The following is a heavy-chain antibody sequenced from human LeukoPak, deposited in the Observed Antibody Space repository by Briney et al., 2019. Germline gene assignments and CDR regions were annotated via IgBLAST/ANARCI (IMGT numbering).Heavy chain of an antibody. D-gene: IGHD1-7*01. CDR3: ARQGPIPLAGTGQDY. V-gene: IGHV3-74*01. J-gene: IGHJ4*02. CDR1: GFTFSSYW. CDR2: ISGDGSTT. Sequence: GGSLRLSCAASGFTFSSYWIHWVRQAPGSGLMWVSRISGDGSTTTYADSVKGRFTISRDNAKNTLYLQMNSLRAEDTAVYYCARQGPIPLAGTGQDYWGQGTLVTVSS.